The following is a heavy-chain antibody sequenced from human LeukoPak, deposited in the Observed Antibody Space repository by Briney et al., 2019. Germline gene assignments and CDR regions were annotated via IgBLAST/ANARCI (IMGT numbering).Heavy chain of an antibody. D-gene: IGHD3-3*01. CDR2: ISGSGGST. J-gene: IGHJ4*02. Sequence: GGSLRLSCAASGFTFSSYAMSWVRQAPGKGLEWVSAISGSGGSTYYADSVKGRFTISRDNSKNTLYLQMNSLRAEDTAVYYCAKSPSYDFRYYSDYWGQGTLVTVSS. CDR1: GFTFSSYA. V-gene: IGHV3-23*01. CDR3: AKSPSYDFRYYSDY.